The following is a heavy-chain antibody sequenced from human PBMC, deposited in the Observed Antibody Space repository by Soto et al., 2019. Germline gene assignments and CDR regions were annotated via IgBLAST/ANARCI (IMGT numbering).Heavy chain of an antibody. J-gene: IGHJ3*02. CDR2: IYYSGST. V-gene: IGHV4-31*03. D-gene: IGHD4-17*01. CDR1: GGSISSGGYF. Sequence: SETLSLTCTVSGGSISSGGYFWSWIRQRPGKGLEWIGYIYYSGSTDYNPSLRSRVTISLDTSKKQFPLKLNSVTAADTAVYYCAACGNSNYGGAFDIWGQGKMVTVSS. CDR3: AACGNSNYGGAFDI.